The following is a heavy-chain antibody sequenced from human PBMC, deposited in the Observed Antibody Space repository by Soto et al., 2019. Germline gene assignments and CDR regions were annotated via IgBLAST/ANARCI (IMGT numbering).Heavy chain of an antibody. CDR1: GHSFTNYW. CDR2: IYPDAPQT. CDR3: ASTQSSKTYKTYYYDMHV. Sequence: GDPLNISCKGSGHSFTNYWIVWLSQMPGKGLVWMGNIYPDAPQTRYSPSFQGQVTISADKSINTAYLQWDSLKASDTAMYYCASTQSSKTYKTYYYDMHVSAQGSTVTVSS. D-gene: IGHD1-1*01. V-gene: IGHV5-51*01. J-gene: IGHJ6*02.